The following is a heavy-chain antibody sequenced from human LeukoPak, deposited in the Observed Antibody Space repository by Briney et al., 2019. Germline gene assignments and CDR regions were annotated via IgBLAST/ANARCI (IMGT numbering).Heavy chain of an antibody. D-gene: IGHD3-3*01. CDR3: AGGIYDFWSGYYHAQYYYYMDV. CDR1: GGSISSYY. V-gene: IGHV4-4*09. CDR2: IYTSGST. Sequence: SETLPLTCTVSGGSISSYYWSWIRQPPGKGLEWIGYIYTSGSTNYNPSLKSRVTISVDTSKNQFSLKLSSVTAADTAVYYCAGGIYDFWSGYYHAQYYYYMDVWGKGTTVTVSS. J-gene: IGHJ6*03.